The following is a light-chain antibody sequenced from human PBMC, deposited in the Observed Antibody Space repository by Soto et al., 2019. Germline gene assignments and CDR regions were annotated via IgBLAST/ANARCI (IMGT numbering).Light chain of an antibody. CDR3: QVWDTSTVV. Sequence: SYELTQPLSVSVALGQTARVTCGGINIGTKNVHWYQQRPGQAPVLVIYRDNNRPSGIPARFSGSNSDNTATLTLSGAQAGDEADYYCQVWDTSTVVFGGGTKLTVL. J-gene: IGLJ2*01. CDR2: RDN. CDR1: NIGTKN. V-gene: IGLV3-9*01.